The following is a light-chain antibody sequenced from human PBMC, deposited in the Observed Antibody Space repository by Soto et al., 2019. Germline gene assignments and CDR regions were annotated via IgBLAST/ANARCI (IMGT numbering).Light chain of an antibody. CDR1: ESIYSW. J-gene: IGKJ1*01. V-gene: IGKV1-5*03. Sequence: IQMTQSPSTLSASVGDTVTITCRASESIYSWLAWYKQIPGQAPQLLIYKTSTLQVGVPSRFSGSGSGTEYTLTISSLQPDDFATYYCQEYNTNSRTFGQGTRVENK. CDR3: QEYNTNSRT. CDR2: KTS.